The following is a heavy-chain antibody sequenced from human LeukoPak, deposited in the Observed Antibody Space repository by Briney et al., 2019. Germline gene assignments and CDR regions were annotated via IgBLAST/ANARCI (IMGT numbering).Heavy chain of an antibody. D-gene: IGHD6-6*01. CDR2: ISGSGGST. CDR3: AKSIAARPYYYYGMDV. CDR1: GFTFSSYA. J-gene: IGHJ6*02. Sequence: SGGSLRLSCAASGFTFSSYAMSWVRQAPGKGLEWVSAISGSGGSTYYADSVKGRFTISRDNSKNTLYLQMNSLRADNTAVYYCAKSIAARPYYYYGMDVWGQGTTVTVSS. V-gene: IGHV3-23*01.